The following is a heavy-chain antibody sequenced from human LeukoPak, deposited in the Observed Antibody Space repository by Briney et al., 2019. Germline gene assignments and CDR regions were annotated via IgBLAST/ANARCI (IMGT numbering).Heavy chain of an antibody. CDR2: ISSSGSTK. Sequence: PGGSLRLSCAASGFTFSSNEFNWVRQAPGKGLQWISYISSSGSTKYYADSVKGRFTISRDNAKNTLYLQVSSLRAEDTALYYCVKDDRYFYGSGSPSWGQGTLVTVSS. CDR1: GFTFSSNE. V-gene: IGHV3-48*03. J-gene: IGHJ5*02. D-gene: IGHD3-10*01. CDR3: VKDDRYFYGSGSPS.